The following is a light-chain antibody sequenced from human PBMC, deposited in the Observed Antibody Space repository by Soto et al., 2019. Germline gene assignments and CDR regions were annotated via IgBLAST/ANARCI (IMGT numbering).Light chain of an antibody. CDR1: SSDVGAYNY. CDR3: SSYTNTYTYV. Sequence: LTPPGGGSGSSGQSITISCTGSSSDVGAYNYVSWYQQYPGTAPKLIIYEVNYRPSEVPHRFSGSKSGNTATLTISGLQAEDEAEYYCSSYTNTYTYVFGPGTKVTVL. V-gene: IGLV2-14*01. J-gene: IGLJ1*01. CDR2: EVN.